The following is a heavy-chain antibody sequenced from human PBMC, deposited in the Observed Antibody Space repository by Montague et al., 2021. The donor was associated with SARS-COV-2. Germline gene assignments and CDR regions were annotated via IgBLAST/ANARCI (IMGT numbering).Heavy chain of an antibody. Sequence: SETLSLTCTVSGGSISSYYWSWIRQPPGKGLEWIGYIYYSGSTNYNPSLKSRVTISVDTSKNQFSLKLSSVTAADTAVSYCALGFDYWGQGTLVTVSS. D-gene: IGHD7-27*01. V-gene: IGHV4-59*01. CDR1: GGSISSYY. CDR3: ALGFDY. J-gene: IGHJ4*02. CDR2: IYYSGST.